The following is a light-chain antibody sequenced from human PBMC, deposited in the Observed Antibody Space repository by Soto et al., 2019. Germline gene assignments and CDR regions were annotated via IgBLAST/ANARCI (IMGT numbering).Light chain of an antibody. Sequence: ASQLTQSPSSLSAYVGDSVSITCRASQGITSALAWYQQKPGRAPKLLIYDASILEGGVPTRFSGSRSGTEYTLTVSSLQPEEFATYYCQQFDDFPFSFGGGTKVDIK. CDR3: QQFDDFPFS. V-gene: IGKV1D-13*01. CDR1: QGITSA. CDR2: DAS. J-gene: IGKJ3*01.